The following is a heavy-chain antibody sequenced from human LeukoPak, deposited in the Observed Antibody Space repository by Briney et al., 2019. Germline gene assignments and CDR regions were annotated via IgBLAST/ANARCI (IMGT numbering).Heavy chain of an antibody. V-gene: IGHV4-34*01. D-gene: IGHD3-22*01. Sequence: GSLRLSCAASGFTFSSYAMSWIRQSPGKGLEWIGEVNHRGSTNYNPSLKSRITISVDTSKNHLSLKLTSVTAAETAVYYCARRTYYYDSSVLRSYYFDYWGQGTLVTVSS. CDR2: VNHRGST. J-gene: IGHJ4*02. CDR3: ARRTYYYDSSVLRSYYFDY. CDR1: GFTFSSYA.